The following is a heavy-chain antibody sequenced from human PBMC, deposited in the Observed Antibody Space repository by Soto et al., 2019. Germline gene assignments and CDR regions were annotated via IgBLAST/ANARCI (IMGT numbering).Heavy chain of an antibody. Sequence: SETLSLTCTVSGGSITSSTYYWTWVRQPPGKGLEWIGEIIHSGSTNYNPSLKSRVTMSVDESKNQFSLKLNSVTAADTAVYYCATVPRYCSGTTCYLDSWGRGTLVTVS. CDR3: ATVPRYCSGTTCYLDS. V-gene: IGHV4-39*07. D-gene: IGHD2-2*01. J-gene: IGHJ4*02. CDR1: GGSITSSTYY. CDR2: IIHSGST.